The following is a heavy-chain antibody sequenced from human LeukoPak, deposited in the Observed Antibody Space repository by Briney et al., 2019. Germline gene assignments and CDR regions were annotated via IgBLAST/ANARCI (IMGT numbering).Heavy chain of an antibody. CDR1: GFTFSSYA. D-gene: IGHD3-3*01. V-gene: IGHV3-23*01. CDR2: ISGSDGST. J-gene: IGHJ3*02. Sequence: PGGSLRLSCAASGFTFSSYAMSWVRQAPGKGPEWVSAISGSDGSTYYADSVKGRFTISRDNSKNTLYLQMNILRAEDTAVYYCAKDSGAYDFWSGYYIHDAFDIWGQGTMVTVSS. CDR3: AKDSGAYDFWSGYYIHDAFDI.